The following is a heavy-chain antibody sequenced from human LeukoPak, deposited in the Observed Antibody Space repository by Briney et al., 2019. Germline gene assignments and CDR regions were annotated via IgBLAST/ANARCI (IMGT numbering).Heavy chain of an antibody. D-gene: IGHD3-10*01. J-gene: IGHJ4*02. CDR2: INADNDNT. Sequence: ASVKVSCKASGYTFSNYAIHWVRQAPGQRLEWMGRINADNDNTKYSQKFQGRVTFTRDTSASTAYMELSSLTSEDTAVYYCASGLITLLRGATDYWGQGTLVIVSS. CDR1: GYTFSNYA. V-gene: IGHV1-3*01. CDR3: ASGLITLLRGATDY.